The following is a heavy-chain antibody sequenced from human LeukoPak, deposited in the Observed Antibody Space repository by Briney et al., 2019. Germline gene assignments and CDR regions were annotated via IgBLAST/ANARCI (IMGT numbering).Heavy chain of an antibody. V-gene: IGHV3-9*01. Sequence: GRSLRLSCAASGFTFDDYAMHWVRRAPGKGLEWVSGITWHSGSIGYADSVKGRFIISRDNAKNSLYLQMNSLRAEDTALYYCVAVPETDFWTGFYLDFWGQGTLVTVSS. J-gene: IGHJ4*02. CDR3: VAVPETDFWTGFYLDF. D-gene: IGHD3/OR15-3a*01. CDR1: GFTFDDYA. CDR2: ITWHSGSI.